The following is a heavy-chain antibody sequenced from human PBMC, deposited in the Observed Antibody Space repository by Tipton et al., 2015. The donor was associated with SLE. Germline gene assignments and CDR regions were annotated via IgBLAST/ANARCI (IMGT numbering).Heavy chain of an antibody. D-gene: IGHD7-27*01. CDR3: AREGLTGFCY. Sequence: LRLSCAVYGGSFSGYYWSWIRQPPGKGLEWIGEINHSGSTNYNPSLKSRVTISVDTSKNQFSLKLSSVTAADTAVYYCAREGLTGFCYWGQGTLVTVSS. V-gene: IGHV4-34*01. CDR1: GGSFSGYY. J-gene: IGHJ4*02. CDR2: INHSGST.